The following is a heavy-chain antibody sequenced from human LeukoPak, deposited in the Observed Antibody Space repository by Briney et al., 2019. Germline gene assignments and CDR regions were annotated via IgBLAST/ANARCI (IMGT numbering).Heavy chain of an antibody. CDR1: GLIFSNYA. J-gene: IGHJ4*02. CDR2: ISSNGGST. Sequence: GGSLRLSCAASGLIFSNYAMHWVRQAPGKGLEYVSGISSNGGSTYYGNSVKGRFTISRDNSKNTLYLQMGSLRAEDMAVYYCARDGVGNYYGDYAYYFDYWGQGTLVTVSS. V-gene: IGHV3-64*01. CDR3: ARDGVGNYYGDYAYYFDY. D-gene: IGHD4-17*01.